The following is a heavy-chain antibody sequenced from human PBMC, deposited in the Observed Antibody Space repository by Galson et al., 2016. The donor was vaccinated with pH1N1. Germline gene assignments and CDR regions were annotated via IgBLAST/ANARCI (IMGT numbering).Heavy chain of an antibody. D-gene: IGHD5-12*01. J-gene: IGHJ6*02. CDR2: ISPVFGTK. CDR3: AGSYSGYDRHYYSGMDV. Sequence: SVKVSCKASGGTFSSYTFSWMRQAPGQGLEWMGGISPVFGTKNYAQKFQGRVTVSADESTSTAYMELSSLRSEDTAVYYGAGSYSGYDRHYYSGMDVWGQGTTVTVSS. V-gene: IGHV1-69*13. CDR1: GGTFSSYT.